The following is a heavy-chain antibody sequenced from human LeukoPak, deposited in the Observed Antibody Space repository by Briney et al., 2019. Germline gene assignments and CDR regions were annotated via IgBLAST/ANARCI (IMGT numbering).Heavy chain of an antibody. Sequence: SETLSLTCTVSGGSISSYYWSWIRQPAGKGLEWIGRIYSSGSTKYNPSLKSRVTISVDKSKNQVSLKLSSVTAADTAVYYCAREGSGSYLGYYYYMEVWGTGTTVTASS. J-gene: IGHJ6*03. V-gene: IGHV4-4*07. D-gene: IGHD3-10*01. CDR2: IYSSGST. CDR1: GGSISSYY. CDR3: AREGSGSYLGYYYYMEV.